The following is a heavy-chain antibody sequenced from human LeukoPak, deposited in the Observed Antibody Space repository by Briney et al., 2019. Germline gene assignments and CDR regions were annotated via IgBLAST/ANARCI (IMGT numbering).Heavy chain of an antibody. J-gene: IGHJ4*02. D-gene: IGHD3-10*01. CDR3: ARSLWFGDSNLDY. V-gene: IGHV3-21*01. Sequence: GSLRLSCAASGFTFSTYTMNWVRQAPGKGLEWVSSISTSSIYIYYADSLKGRFTISRDNAKNSLYPQMSSLRAEDTAMYYCARSLWFGDSNLDYWGQGTLVTVSS. CDR2: ISTSSIYI. CDR1: GFTFSTYT.